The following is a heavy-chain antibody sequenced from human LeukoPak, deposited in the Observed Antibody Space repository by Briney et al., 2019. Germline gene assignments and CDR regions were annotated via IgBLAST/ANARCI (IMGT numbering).Heavy chain of an antibody. D-gene: IGHD6-13*01. CDR3: ARRRSIAAAGTGFDY. CDR2: IGSSDSAI. Sequence: GGSLRLSCAASGFTFSDYYMSWIRQAPGKGLEWVSYIGSSDSAISYADSVKGRFTVSRDNAKTSLYLQMNSLRAEDTAVYYCARRRSIAAAGTGFDYWGQGTLVTVSS. J-gene: IGHJ4*02. V-gene: IGHV3-11*04. CDR1: GFTFSDYY.